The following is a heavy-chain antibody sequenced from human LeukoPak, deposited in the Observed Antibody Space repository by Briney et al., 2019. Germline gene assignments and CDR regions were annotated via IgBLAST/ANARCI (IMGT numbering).Heavy chain of an antibody. V-gene: IGHV4-39*07. CDR2: IYYSGST. CDR3: ARREYPSPNWFDP. Sequence: PSETLSLTCTVSGGSISSSSYYWGWIRQPPGKGLEWIGSIYYSGSTYYNPSLKSRVTISVDTSKNQFSLKLSSVTAADTAVYYCARREYPSPNWFDPWGQGTLVTVSS. CDR1: GGSISSSSYY. D-gene: IGHD2/OR15-2a*01. J-gene: IGHJ5*02.